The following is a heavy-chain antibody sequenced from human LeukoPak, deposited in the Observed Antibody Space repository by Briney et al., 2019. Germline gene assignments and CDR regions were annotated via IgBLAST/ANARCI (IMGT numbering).Heavy chain of an antibody. D-gene: IGHD1-1*01. CDR1: GFTLNNYE. V-gene: IGHV3-48*03. Sequence: GGSLRLSCAASGFTLNNYEMNWVREAPGKGLGWVSYINSGGETRYYADSVKGRFTISRDNADNSLSLQMNSLRAEDTAVYYCARDQGERRHYYYGMDVWGQGTTVTVSS. J-gene: IGHJ6*02. CDR2: INSGGETR. CDR3: ARDQGERRHYYYGMDV.